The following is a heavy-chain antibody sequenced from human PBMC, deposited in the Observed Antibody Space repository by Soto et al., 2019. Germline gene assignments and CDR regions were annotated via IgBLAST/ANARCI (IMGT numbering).Heavy chain of an antibody. D-gene: IGHD3-10*01. CDR1: GGSISSSSYY. V-gene: IGHV4-39*01. Sequence: QLQLQESGPGLVKPSETLSLTCTVSGGSISSSSYYWGWIRQPPGKGLEWIGSIYYSGSTYYNPSLKSRVTISVDTSKHQFSLNLSSVTAADTAVYYCGSGSYLDYCYGMDVWGQGTTVTVSS. CDR3: GSGSYLDYCYGMDV. J-gene: IGHJ6*02. CDR2: IYYSGST.